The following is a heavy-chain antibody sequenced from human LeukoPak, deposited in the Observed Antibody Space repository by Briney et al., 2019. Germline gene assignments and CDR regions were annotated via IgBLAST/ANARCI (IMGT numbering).Heavy chain of an antibody. CDR1: GGSISSGSYY. Sequence: SETLSLTCTVSGGSISSGSYYWSWIRQPAGKGLEWIGRIYTSGSTNYNPSLKSRVTISVDTSKNQFSLKLGSVTAADTAVYYCASLDCSGGSCYSTSYMDVWGKGTTVTVSS. V-gene: IGHV4-61*02. CDR2: IYTSGST. CDR3: ASLDCSGGSCYSTSYMDV. D-gene: IGHD2-15*01. J-gene: IGHJ6*03.